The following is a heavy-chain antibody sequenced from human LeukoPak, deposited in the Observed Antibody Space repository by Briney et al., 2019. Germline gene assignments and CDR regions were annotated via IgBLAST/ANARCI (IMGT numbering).Heavy chain of an antibody. CDR2: IYTSGST. CDR1: GGSISSGSYY. Sequence: SQTLSLTCTVSGGSISSGSYYWSWIRQPAGKGLEWIGRIYTSGSTNYNPSLKSRVTMSVDTSKNQFSLKLSSVTAADTAVYYCARDPPYSSSWSYYMDVWGKGTTVTVSS. V-gene: IGHV4-61*02. D-gene: IGHD6-13*01. CDR3: ARDPPYSSSWSYYMDV. J-gene: IGHJ6*03.